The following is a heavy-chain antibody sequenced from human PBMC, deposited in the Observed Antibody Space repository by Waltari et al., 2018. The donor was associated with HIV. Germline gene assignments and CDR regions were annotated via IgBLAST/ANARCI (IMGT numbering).Heavy chain of an antibody. Sequence: QVQLVQSGAEVTKPGASLKLSCEGSGYTFSAAYVHWIRQAPGQGLEWMGWINPKSGDTKYPRKLQGRVTMTRDTSVDTAYMYLNSLTCADAAVYYCARTSLRYPSLALDFWGRGTLVTVSS. J-gene: IGHJ4*02. CDR3: ARTSLRYPSLALDF. V-gene: IGHV1-2*02. CDR1: GYTFSAAY. D-gene: IGHD3-9*01. CDR2: INPKSGDT.